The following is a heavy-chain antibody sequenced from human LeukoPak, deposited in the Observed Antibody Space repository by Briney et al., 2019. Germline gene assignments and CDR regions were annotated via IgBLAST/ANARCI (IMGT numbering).Heavy chain of an antibody. CDR2: INQDGSGK. J-gene: IGHJ4*02. Sequence: PGGSLRLSCAASGFTFSSYWMSWVRQAPGKGLEWVANINQDGSGKYYVDSVKGRFTISRGNAKNSLYLQMNSLRAEDTAVYYCARIGYSGYNFDYWGQGTLVTVSS. D-gene: IGHD5-12*01. V-gene: IGHV3-7*01. CDR3: ARIGYSGYNFDY. CDR1: GFTFSSYW.